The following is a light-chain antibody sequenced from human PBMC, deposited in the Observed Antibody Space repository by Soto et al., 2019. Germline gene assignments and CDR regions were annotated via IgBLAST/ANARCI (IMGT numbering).Light chain of an antibody. J-gene: IGLJ1*01. Sequence: QSALTQPASVSGSPGQSIAISCTGTSSDVGGYSYVSWYQQQPGKAPKLVISDVSNRPSGVSDRFSGYKSGNTASLTISGLQTEDEAGYYCASYTTSSTYVFGTGTKVTVL. V-gene: IGLV2-14*01. CDR2: DVS. CDR3: ASYTTSSTYV. CDR1: SSDVGGYSY.